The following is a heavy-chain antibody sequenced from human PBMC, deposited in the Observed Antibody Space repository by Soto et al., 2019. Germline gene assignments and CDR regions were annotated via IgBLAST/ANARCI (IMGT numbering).Heavy chain of an antibody. Sequence: SETLSLTCTVSGGSISSSSYYWGWIRQPPGKGLEWIGSIYYSGSTYYNPSLKSRVTISVDTSKNQFSLKLSSVTAADTAVYYCARHQRTFGVVRWYFDLWGRGTLVTVSS. J-gene: IGHJ2*01. V-gene: IGHV4-39*01. D-gene: IGHD3-3*01. CDR1: GGSISSSSYY. CDR3: ARHQRTFGVVRWYFDL. CDR2: IYYSGST.